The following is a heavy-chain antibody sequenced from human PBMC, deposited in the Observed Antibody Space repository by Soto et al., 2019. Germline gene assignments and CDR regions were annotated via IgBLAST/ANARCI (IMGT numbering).Heavy chain of an antibody. D-gene: IGHD3-10*01. Sequence: HVQLVQSGPEVKEPGSSVKLTCKVSGGIFNTYAISWLRQAPGQGLEWMGGIIPIFGTPNYAQRFHGRGTITADESTSTAYMELSRLRSDAPAVYYCARDRDYYGSGTYYNRIDFWGPGTLVSVSS. V-gene: IGHV1-69*01. CDR3: ARDRDYYGSGTYYNRIDF. CDR1: GGIFNTYA. CDR2: IIPIFGTP. J-gene: IGHJ4*02.